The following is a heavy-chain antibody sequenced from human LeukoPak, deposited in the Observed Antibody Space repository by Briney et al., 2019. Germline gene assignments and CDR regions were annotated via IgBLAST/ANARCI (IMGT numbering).Heavy chain of an antibody. V-gene: IGHV4-39*01. CDR1: GGSISSSSYY. J-gene: IGHJ6*03. D-gene: IGHD3-9*01. Sequence: SETLSLTCTVSGGSISSSSYYWGWIRQPPGKGLEWIGSIYYYGSTYYSPSLKSRVAISVDTSKNQFSLRLSSVTAADTAVYYCARGRVLDWLYYYMDVWGKGTTVTVPS. CDR3: ARGRVLDWLYYYMDV. CDR2: IYYYGST.